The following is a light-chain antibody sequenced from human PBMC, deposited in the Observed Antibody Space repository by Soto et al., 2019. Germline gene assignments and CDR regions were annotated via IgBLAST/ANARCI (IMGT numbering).Light chain of an antibody. CDR3: QQYIKWPRT. J-gene: IGKJ2*01. CDR2: VAS. CDR1: QSVSSN. V-gene: IGKV3-15*01. Sequence: EIVMTQSPATLSVSPGETATLSCRASQSVSSNLAWYQQKPGQAPRLLIYVASTRATGIPARFTGSGSGTEITLTISSLQSEDFAVYYCQQYIKWPRTFGQGTKLEIK.